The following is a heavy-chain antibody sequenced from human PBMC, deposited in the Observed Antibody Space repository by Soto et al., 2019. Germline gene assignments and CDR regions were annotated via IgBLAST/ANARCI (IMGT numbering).Heavy chain of an antibody. CDR1: VGSFSGYY. J-gene: IGHJ4*02. V-gene: IGHV4-34*01. CDR3: ARVPAGLYRGRDY. Sequence: PSETLSLTCAVYVGSFSGYYWSWIRPPPGNGLEWIGEINNSGSTDYNPAVKRRVTISADTSKNRFSLKVNSVTAADTAGKYCARVPAGLYRGRDYWRQGALVTVSS. D-gene: IGHD3-16*01. CDR2: INNSGST.